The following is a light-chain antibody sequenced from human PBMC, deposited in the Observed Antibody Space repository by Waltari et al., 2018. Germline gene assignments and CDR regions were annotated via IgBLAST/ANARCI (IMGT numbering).Light chain of an antibody. CDR1: QSVRSRY. CDR3: QQYGSSPQM. J-gene: IGKJ1*01. Sequence: EIVLTQSPGPLSLSPGERGTLSCRASQSVRSRYLAWYQQKPGQAPRLLIYGASSRATGIPDRFSGSGSGTDFTLTISRLEPEDFADYYCQQYGSSPQMFGQGTKVEIK. V-gene: IGKV3-20*01. CDR2: GAS.